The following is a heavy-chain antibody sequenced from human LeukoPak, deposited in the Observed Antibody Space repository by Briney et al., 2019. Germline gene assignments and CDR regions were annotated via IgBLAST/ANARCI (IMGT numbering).Heavy chain of an antibody. J-gene: IGHJ3*01. Sequence: GGSLRLSCAASGFTFSSYWMSWVRQAPGKGLEWVANIKQDGSEKYYVDSVKGRFTISRDNAKNSLYLQMNSLRAEDTAVYYCAIDGLVIPDAFDVWGQGTMVTVSS. V-gene: IGHV3-7*01. D-gene: IGHD3/OR15-3a*01. CDR1: GFTFSSYW. CDR2: IKQDGSEK. CDR3: AIDGLVIPDAFDV.